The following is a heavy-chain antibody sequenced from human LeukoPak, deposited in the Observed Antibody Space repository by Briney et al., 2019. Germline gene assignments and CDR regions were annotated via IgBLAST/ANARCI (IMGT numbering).Heavy chain of an antibody. D-gene: IGHD1-7*01. CDR1: GGTLSSYA. J-gene: IGHJ4*02. Sequence: SVKVSCKASGGTLSSYAISWVRQAPGQGLEWMGRIIPIFGTANYAQKFQGRVTITTDESTSTAYMELSSLRSEDTAVYYCARGGTGTTSDYWGQGTLVTVSS. CDR3: ARGGTGTTSDY. V-gene: IGHV1-69*05. CDR2: IIPIFGTA.